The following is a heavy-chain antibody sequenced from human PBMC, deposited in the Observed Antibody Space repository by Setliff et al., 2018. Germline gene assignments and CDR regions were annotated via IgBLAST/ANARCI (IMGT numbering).Heavy chain of an antibody. Sequence: PSETLSLTCSVYGESFSNNYRSWIRQPPGKGLEWIGESSHSGSTSYSPSLRSRVTISVDTSKNQFSLILRSVTAADTAVYYCARGRMRGSCSGPSCTYDPFDIWGQGAPVTVSS. D-gene: IGHD2-2*01. CDR3: ARGRMRGSCSGPSCTYDPFDI. V-gene: IGHV4-34*01. CDR1: GESFSNNY. CDR2: SSHSGST. J-gene: IGHJ3*02.